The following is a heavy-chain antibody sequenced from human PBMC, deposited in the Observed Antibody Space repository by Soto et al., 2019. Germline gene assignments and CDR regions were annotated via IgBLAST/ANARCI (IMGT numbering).Heavy chain of an antibody. CDR3: ARALRSYYFDY. CDR2: IYYNGNT. V-gene: IGHV4-31*03. D-gene: IGHD3-16*02. CDR1: GASISSGYY. Sequence: SETLSLTCTVSGASISSGYYWTWIRQHPGQGLEWIGYIYYNGNTFYNPSLKSRLTISLDTSKTQFSLKLSSVTAADAAVYYCARALRSYYFDYWGQGTLVTVSS. J-gene: IGHJ4*02.